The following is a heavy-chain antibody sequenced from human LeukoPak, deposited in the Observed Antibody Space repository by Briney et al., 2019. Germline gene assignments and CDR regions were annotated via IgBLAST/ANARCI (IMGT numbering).Heavy chain of an antibody. Sequence: GSLRLSCAASGFTFSSYSMNWVRQAPGKGLEWIGSIYYSGSTYYNPSLKSRVTISVDTSKNQFSLKLSSVTAADTAVYYCARHALDYNWNHDTKDYFDYWGQGTLVTVSS. J-gene: IGHJ4*02. CDR1: GFTFSSYSMN. V-gene: IGHV4-39*01. CDR3: ARHALDYNWNHDTKDYFDY. CDR2: IYYSGST. D-gene: IGHD1-20*01.